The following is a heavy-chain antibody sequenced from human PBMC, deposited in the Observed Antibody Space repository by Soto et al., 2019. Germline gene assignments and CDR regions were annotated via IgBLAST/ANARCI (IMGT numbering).Heavy chain of an antibody. J-gene: IGHJ4*02. CDR1: GGSISSSNW. Sequence: SETLSLTCAVSGGSISSSNWWSWVRQPPGKGLEWIGEIYHSGSTNYNPSLKGRVTISVDKSKNQFSLQLKSVTAADTAVYYCARHRDYEILTNYRKYYFDYWGQGALVTVSS. V-gene: IGHV4-4*02. CDR2: IYHSGST. CDR3: ARHRDYEILTNYRKYYFDY. D-gene: IGHD3-9*01.